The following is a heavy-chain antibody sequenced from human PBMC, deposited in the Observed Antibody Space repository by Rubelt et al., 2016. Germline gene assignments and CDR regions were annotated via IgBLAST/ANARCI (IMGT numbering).Heavy chain of an antibody. CDR2: IKQDGSEK. CDR3: ARDGGAARPGDFDY. J-gene: IGHJ4*02. Sequence: GKGLEWVANIKQDGSEKYYVDSVKGRFTISRDNAKNSLYLQMNSLRAEDTAVYYCARDGGAARPGDFDYWGQGTLVTVSS. D-gene: IGHD6-6*01. V-gene: IGHV3-7*03.